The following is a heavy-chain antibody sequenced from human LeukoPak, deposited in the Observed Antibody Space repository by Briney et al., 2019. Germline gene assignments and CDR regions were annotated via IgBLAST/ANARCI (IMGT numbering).Heavy chain of an antibody. CDR2: IYYSGST. CDR1: GGSISSSSYY. J-gene: IGHJ6*03. CDR3: ARHRHYGSGTNPYYYYMDV. Sequence: SETLSLTCTVSGGSISSSSYYWGWIRQPPGKGLEWIGSIYYSGSTYYNPSLKSRVTISVDTSKNQFSLKLSSVTAADTAVYYCARHRHYGSGTNPYYYYMDVWGKGTTVTISS. D-gene: IGHD3-10*01. V-gene: IGHV4-39*01.